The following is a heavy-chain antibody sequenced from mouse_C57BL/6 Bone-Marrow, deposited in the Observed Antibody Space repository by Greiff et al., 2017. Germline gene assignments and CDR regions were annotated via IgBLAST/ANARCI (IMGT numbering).Heavy chain of an antibody. Sequence: QVQLQQSGPELVKPGASVKISCKASGYAFSSSWMNWVKQRPGKGLEWIGRIYPGDGDTNYNGKFKGKATLTADKSSSTAYMQLSSLTSEDSAVYFCARSQLRLWFAYWGQGTLVTVSA. V-gene: IGHV1-82*01. J-gene: IGHJ3*01. CDR1: GYAFSSSW. CDR3: ARSQLRLWFAY. CDR2: IYPGDGDT. D-gene: IGHD3-2*02.